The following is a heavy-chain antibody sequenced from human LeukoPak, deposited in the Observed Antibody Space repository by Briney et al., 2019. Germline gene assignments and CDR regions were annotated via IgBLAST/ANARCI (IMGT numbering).Heavy chain of an antibody. J-gene: IGHJ4*02. Sequence: ASVKVSCMASGYTFTGYYMHWVRQAPGQGLEWMGWINPNSGGTNYAQKFQGRVTVTRDTSISTAYMELSRLRSDDTAVYYCARLYCSSTSCYSHFSDYWGQGTLVTVSS. CDR2: INPNSGGT. CDR1: GYTFTGYY. V-gene: IGHV1-2*02. CDR3: ARLYCSSTSCYSHFSDY. D-gene: IGHD2-2*01.